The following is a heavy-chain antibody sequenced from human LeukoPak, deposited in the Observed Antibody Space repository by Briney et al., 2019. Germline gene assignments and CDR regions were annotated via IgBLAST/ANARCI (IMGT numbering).Heavy chain of an antibody. CDR2: ISGSGGNT. J-gene: IGHJ4*02. CDR3: AKTTGGKNFDF. V-gene: IGHV3-23*01. CDR1: GFTFSSYA. D-gene: IGHD1-1*01. Sequence: GGSLRLSCAASGFTFSSYAMSWVRQAPGKGLEWVSTISGSGGNTYYADSVKGRFTISRDNSKNTLSLQMNSLRAEDTAVYYCAKTTGGKNFDFWGQGTLVTVSS.